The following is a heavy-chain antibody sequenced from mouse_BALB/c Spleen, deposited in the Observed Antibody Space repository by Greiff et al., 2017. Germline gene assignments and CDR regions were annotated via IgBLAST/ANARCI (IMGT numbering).Heavy chain of an antibody. CDR2: IYPVSGET. CDR1: GYTFTDHI. V-gene: IGHV1-11*01. Sequence: QVHVKQSGAELASPGASVTLSCKASGYTFTDHIMNWVKKRPGQGLEWIGRIYPVSGETNYNQKFMGKATFSVDRSSSTVYMVLNSLTSEDPAVYYCGRGGAGYAMDYWGQGTSVTVSS. J-gene: IGHJ4*01. CDR3: GRGGAGYAMDY.